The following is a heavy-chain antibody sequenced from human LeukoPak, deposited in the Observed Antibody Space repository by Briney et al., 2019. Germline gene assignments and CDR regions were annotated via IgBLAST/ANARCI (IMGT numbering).Heavy chain of an antibody. CDR1: GGSISSSSYY. J-gene: IGHJ4*02. D-gene: IGHD3-22*01. CDR2: IYYSGST. Sequence: SETLSLTCTVSGGSISSSSYYWGWIRQPPGKGLEWIGSIYYSGSTYYNPPLKSRVTISVDTSKNQFSLKLSSVTAADTAVYYCATQALYYYDSSGYYYVAHFDYWGQGTLVTVSS. V-gene: IGHV4-39*01. CDR3: ATQALYYYDSSGYYYVAHFDY.